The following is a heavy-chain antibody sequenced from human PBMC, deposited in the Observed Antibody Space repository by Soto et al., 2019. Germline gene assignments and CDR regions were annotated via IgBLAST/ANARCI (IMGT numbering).Heavy chain of an antibody. CDR2: INHSGST. CDR1: GGSFSGYY. D-gene: IGHD6-13*01. V-gene: IGHV4-34*01. J-gene: IGHJ6*02. CDR3: ARGEVAAAVGYYYSYGMDV. Sequence: SETLSLTCAVYGGSFSGYYWSWIRQPPGKGLEWIGEINHSGSTNYNPSLKSRVTISVDTSKNQFSLKLSSVTAADTAVYYCARGEVAAAVGYYYSYGMDVWGQGTTVTVSS.